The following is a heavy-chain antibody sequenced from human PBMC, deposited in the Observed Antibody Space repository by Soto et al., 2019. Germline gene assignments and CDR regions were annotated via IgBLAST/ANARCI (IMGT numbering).Heavy chain of an antibody. CDR1: GFTFSNYW. Sequence: GGSLRLSCAASGFTFSNYWMHWVRQAPGKGLVWVSRINTDGTITHYAASVKGRFTISRDNAKNTLYLQMNSLRAEDTAVFYCARAKSPRPGGRVDVWGQGTTVSVS. CDR2: INTDGTIT. V-gene: IGHV3-74*01. D-gene: IGHD3-16*01. CDR3: ARAKSPRPGGRVDV. J-gene: IGHJ6*02.